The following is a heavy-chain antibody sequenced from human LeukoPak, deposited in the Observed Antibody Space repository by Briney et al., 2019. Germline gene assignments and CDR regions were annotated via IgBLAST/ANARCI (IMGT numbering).Heavy chain of an antibody. CDR3: VREGGTIFGVVIKRKGYFDY. CDR2: INHSGST. Sequence: SETLSLTCAVYGGSFSGYYWSWIRQPPGKGLEWIGEINHSGSTNYNPPLKSRVTISVDTSKNQFSLKLSSVTAADTAVYYCVREGGTIFGVVIKRKGYFDYWGQGTLVTVSS. D-gene: IGHD3-3*01. J-gene: IGHJ4*02. CDR1: GGSFSGYY. V-gene: IGHV4-34*01.